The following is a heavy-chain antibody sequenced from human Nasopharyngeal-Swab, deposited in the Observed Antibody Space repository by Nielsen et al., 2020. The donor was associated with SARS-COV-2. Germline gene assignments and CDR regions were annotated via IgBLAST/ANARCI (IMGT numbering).Heavy chain of an antibody. V-gene: IGHV4-59*01. CDR1: GGSISSYY. Sequence: GSLRLSCTVSGGSISSYYWSWIRQPPGKGLEWIGYIYYSGSTNYNPSLKSRVTISVDTSKNQFSLKLSSVTAADTAVYYCARGRVEVGYWGQGTLVTVSS. CDR3: ARGRVEVGY. J-gene: IGHJ4*02. D-gene: IGHD1-1*01. CDR2: IYYSGST.